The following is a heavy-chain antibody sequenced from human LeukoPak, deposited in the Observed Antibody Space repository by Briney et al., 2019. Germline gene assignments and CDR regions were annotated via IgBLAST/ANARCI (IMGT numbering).Heavy chain of an antibody. D-gene: IGHD3-22*01. Sequence: SETLSLTCTVSGGSISSTSYYWSWIRQPPGKGLEWIGEINHSGSTNYNPSLKSRVTISVDTSKNQFSLKLSSVTAADTAVYYCARRSSGYCDYWGQGTLATVSS. V-gene: IGHV4-39*07. CDR2: INHSGST. CDR3: ARRSSGYCDY. J-gene: IGHJ4*02. CDR1: GGSISSTSYY.